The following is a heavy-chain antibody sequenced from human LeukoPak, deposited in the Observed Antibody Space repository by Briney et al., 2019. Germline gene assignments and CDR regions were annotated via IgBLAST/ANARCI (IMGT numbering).Heavy chain of an antibody. J-gene: IGHJ6*03. V-gene: IGHV4-38-2*01. CDR3: ARIEAAMVFYYYMDV. Sequence: SETLSLTCAVSGYSISSGYYWGWIRQPPGKGLEWIGSIYHSGSTYYNPSLKSRVTISVDTSKNQFSLKLSSVTAADTAVYYCARIEAAMVFYYYMDVWGKGTTVTVSS. CDR2: IYHSGST. CDR1: GYSISSGYY. D-gene: IGHD5-18*01.